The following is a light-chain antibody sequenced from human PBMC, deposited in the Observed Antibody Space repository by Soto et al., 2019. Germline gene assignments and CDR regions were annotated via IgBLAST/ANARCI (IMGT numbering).Light chain of an antibody. CDR3: LHRMNWPLT. CDR1: ETVSSY. Sequence: EIVLTQSPATLSLSPGDRATLSCRASETVSSYLLWYQQKPGQGPRRIIYDASERATGIPARFSGSGSETDFTLTISSLEPEDFGVYYCLHRMNWPLTFGQGTRLEIK. V-gene: IGKV3-11*01. CDR2: DAS. J-gene: IGKJ5*01.